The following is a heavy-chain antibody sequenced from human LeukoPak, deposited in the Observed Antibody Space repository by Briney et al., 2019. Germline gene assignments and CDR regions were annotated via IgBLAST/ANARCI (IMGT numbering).Heavy chain of an antibody. V-gene: IGHV3-30*03. CDR2: ILYDGSDK. D-gene: IGHD3-10*01. Sequence: GGSLRLSCAASGFIFRGYGLHWVRQAPGKGLEWVAVILYDGSDKYYADSVKGRFTISRDNAKNSLYLQMNSLRAEDTAVYYCAREWSGRYGSGSYYGYWGQGTLVTVSS. CDR1: GFIFRGYG. J-gene: IGHJ4*02. CDR3: AREWSGRYGSGSYYGY.